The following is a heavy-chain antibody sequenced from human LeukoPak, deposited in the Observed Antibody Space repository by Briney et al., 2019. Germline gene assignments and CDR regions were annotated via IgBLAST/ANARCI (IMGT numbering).Heavy chain of an antibody. V-gene: IGHV4-34*01. J-gene: IGHJ6*02. D-gene: IGHD3-10*01. CDR3: ARRGSGSYYYGMDV. CDR2: INHSGST. Sequence: SETLSLTCAVYGGSFSNYYWSWIRQPPGKGLEWIGEINHSGSTNYNPSLKSRVTISVDTSKTQFSLKLSSVTAADTAVYYCARRGSGSYYYGMDVWGQGTTVTVSS. CDR1: GGSFSNYY.